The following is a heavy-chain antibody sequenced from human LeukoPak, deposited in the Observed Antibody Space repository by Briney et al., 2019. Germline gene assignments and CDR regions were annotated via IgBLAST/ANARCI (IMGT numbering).Heavy chain of an antibody. Sequence: ASVKVSCKASGYTFTGYYMHWVRQAPGQGLEWMGWINPNSGGTNYAQKFQGRVTMTRDTSISTAYMELSRLRSDDTAVYYCARDLDDDFWSGYYIGNWFDPWGQGTLITVSS. V-gene: IGHV1-2*02. CDR2: INPNSGGT. J-gene: IGHJ5*02. CDR3: ARDLDDDFWSGYYIGNWFDP. CDR1: GYTFTGYY. D-gene: IGHD3-3*01.